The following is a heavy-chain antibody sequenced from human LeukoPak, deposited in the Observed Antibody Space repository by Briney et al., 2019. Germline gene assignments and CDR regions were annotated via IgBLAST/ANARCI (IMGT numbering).Heavy chain of an antibody. CDR1: RFTFNT. D-gene: IGHD1-26*01. CDR2: IHSSSGCI. CDR3: ARAHSGIYQRTDAFDI. Sequence: GGPLRLSCAASRFTFNTINWVRQAPGKGVEGGSSIHSSSGCIYYGDTVKVRFTNSRANAKTSVSLQMNSLTAEDTAMYYCARAHSGIYQRTDAFDIWGQGTLVTVSS. J-gene: IGHJ3*02. V-gene: IGHV3-21*01.